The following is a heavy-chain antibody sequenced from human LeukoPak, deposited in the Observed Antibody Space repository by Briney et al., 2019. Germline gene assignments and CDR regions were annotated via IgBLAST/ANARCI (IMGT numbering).Heavy chain of an antibody. V-gene: IGHV3-30*18. Sequence: GGSLRLSCAASGFTFSSYGMHWVRQAPGKGLEWVAVISYDGSNKYYADSVKGRFTISRDNSKNTLYLQMNSLRAEDTAVYYCAKDRLAGIIDYWGQGTLVIVSS. CDR3: AKDRLAGIIDY. D-gene: IGHD6-19*01. J-gene: IGHJ4*02. CDR1: GFTFSSYG. CDR2: ISYDGSNK.